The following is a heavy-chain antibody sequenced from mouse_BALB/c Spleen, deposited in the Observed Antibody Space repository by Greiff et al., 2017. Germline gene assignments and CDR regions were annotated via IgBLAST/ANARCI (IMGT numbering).Heavy chain of an antibody. CDR1: GFTFSSYG. Sequence: DVQLVESGGDLVKPGGSLKLSCAASGFTFSSYGMSWVRQTPDKRLEWVATISSGGSYTYYPDSVKGRFTISRDNAKNTLYLQMSSLKSEDTAMYYCARQDWDYFDYWGQGTTLTVSS. CDR3: ARQDWDYFDY. D-gene: IGHD4-1*01. CDR2: ISSGGSYT. J-gene: IGHJ2*01. V-gene: IGHV5-6*01.